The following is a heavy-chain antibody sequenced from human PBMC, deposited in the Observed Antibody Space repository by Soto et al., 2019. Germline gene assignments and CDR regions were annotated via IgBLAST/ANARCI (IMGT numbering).Heavy chain of an antibody. J-gene: IGHJ4*02. CDR3: AIQRAPYGSGSYVTYDY. D-gene: IGHD3-10*01. Sequence: ASVKVSCKASGYTFTSYGISWVRQAPGQGLEWMGWISAYNGNTNYAQKLQGRVTMTTDTSTSTAYMELRSLRSDDTAVYYCAIQRAPYGSGSYVTYDYWSQGTLVTVSS. CDR1: GYTFTSYG. CDR2: ISAYNGNT. V-gene: IGHV1-18*04.